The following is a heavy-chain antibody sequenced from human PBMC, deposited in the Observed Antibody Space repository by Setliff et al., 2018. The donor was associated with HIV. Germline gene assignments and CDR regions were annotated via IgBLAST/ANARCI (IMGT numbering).Heavy chain of an antibody. CDR1: RYTFTGYY. Sequence: ASVKVSCKSSRYTFTGYYMHWVRQAPGQGLEWMGWINPNSGGTNYAQKFQGRVTMTRDTSISTAYMELSRLRSDDTAVYYCARGMDDSSGYYYGYYDYYMDVWGKGTTVTVSS. D-gene: IGHD3-22*01. CDR2: INPNSGGT. CDR3: ARGMDDSSGYYYGYYDYYMDV. V-gene: IGHV1-2*02. J-gene: IGHJ6*03.